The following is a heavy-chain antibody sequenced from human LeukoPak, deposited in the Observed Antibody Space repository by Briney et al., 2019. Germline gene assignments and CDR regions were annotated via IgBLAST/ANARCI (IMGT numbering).Heavy chain of an antibody. CDR3: ARGTDYYDSSGYPDY. Sequence: GGSLRLFCAASGFTFSSYSMNWVRQAPGKGLEWVSYISSSSSTIYYADSVKGRFTISRDNAKNSLYLQMNSLRAEDTAVYYCARGTDYYDSSGYPDYWGQGTLVTVSS. D-gene: IGHD3-22*01. V-gene: IGHV3-48*01. J-gene: IGHJ4*02. CDR2: ISSSSSTI. CDR1: GFTFSSYS.